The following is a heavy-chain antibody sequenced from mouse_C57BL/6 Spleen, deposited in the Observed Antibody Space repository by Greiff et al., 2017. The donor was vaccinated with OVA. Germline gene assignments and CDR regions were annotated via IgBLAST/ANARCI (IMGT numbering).Heavy chain of an antibody. CDR3: ARSEDYDGKDQDY. CDR1: GYTFTSYD. J-gene: IGHJ2*01. CDR2: IYPRDGST. Sequence: QVQLQQSGPELVKPGASVKLSCKASGYTFTSYDINWVKQRPGQGLEWIGWIYPRDGSTKYNEKFKGKATLTVDTSSSTAYMKLHSLTSEDSAVYYCARSEDYDGKDQDYWGQGTTLTVSS. V-gene: IGHV1-85*01. D-gene: IGHD2-4*01.